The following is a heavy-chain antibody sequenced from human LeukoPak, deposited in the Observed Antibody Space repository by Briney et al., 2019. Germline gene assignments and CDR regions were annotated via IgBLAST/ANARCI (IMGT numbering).Heavy chain of an antibody. D-gene: IGHD3-10*01. CDR1: GFTFSNYA. J-gene: IGHJ4*02. CDR2: ISYDGSNK. V-gene: IGHV3-30*04. Sequence: GGSLRLSCAASGFTFSNYAMHWVRQAPGKGLEWVAIISYDGSNKYYADSVKGRFTISRDNSKNTLYLQMNSLRADDTAVYYCARGRSGSHHFDSWGQGTLVTVSS. CDR3: ARGRSGSHHFDS.